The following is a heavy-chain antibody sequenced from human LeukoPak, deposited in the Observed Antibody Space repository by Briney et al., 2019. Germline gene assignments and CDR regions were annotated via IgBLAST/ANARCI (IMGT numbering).Heavy chain of an antibody. CDR3: ARAARRGYGYGYFGY. D-gene: IGHD5-18*01. CDR1: GGSFSGYY. J-gene: IGHJ4*02. CDR2: INHSGST. Sequence: SETLSLTCAVYGGSFSGYYWSWIRQPPGKGLEWIGEINHSGSTNYNPSLKSRVTISVDTSKNQFSLKLSSATAADTAVYYCARAARRGYGYGYFGYWGQGTLVTVSS. V-gene: IGHV4-34*01.